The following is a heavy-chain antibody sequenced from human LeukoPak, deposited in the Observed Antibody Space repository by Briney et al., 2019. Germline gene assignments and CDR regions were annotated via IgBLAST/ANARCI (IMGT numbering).Heavy chain of an antibody. V-gene: IGHV1-69*05. CDR2: IIPIFGTA. CDR1: GGTFSSYA. D-gene: IGHD5-12*01. J-gene: IGHJ4*02. CDR3: ARDGPSGYDYSFDY. Sequence: SVKVSCKASGGTFSSYAISWVRHAPGQGLEWMGGIIPIFGTANYAQKFQGRVTITTDESTSTAYMEPSSLRSEDTALYYCARDGPSGYDYSFDYWGQGTLVTVSS.